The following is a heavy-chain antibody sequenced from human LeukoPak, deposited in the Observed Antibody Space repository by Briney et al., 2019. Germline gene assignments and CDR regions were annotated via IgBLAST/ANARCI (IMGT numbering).Heavy chain of an antibody. D-gene: IGHD7-27*01. V-gene: IGHV4-4*07. CDR2: IYSSGST. CDR3: ARRPHNWGFDY. Sequence: SETLSLTCTVSGGSITNYYWSWIRQPAGKGLEWIGRIYSSGSTNYNPSLKSRVTMSVDSSKNQFSLTLTSVTAADTAVFYCARRPHNWGFDYWGQGTVVTVSS. CDR1: GGSITNYY. J-gene: IGHJ4*02.